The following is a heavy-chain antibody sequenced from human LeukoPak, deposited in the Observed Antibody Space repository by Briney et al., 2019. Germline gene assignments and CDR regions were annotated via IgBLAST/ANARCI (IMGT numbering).Heavy chain of an antibody. J-gene: IGHJ4*02. V-gene: IGHV4-34*01. CDR1: GGSFSGYQ. CDR2: TNHSGST. CDR3: ARGAPGY. Sequence: SETLSLTCAVYGGSFSGYQWTWIRQPPGKGLEWIGQTNHSGSTNYNPSLKSRVTISVDTSKNQFSLKLSSVTAADTAVYYCARGAPGYWGQGTLVTVSS.